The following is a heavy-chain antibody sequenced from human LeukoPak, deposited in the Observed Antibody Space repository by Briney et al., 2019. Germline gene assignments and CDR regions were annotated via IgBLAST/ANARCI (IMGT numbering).Heavy chain of an antibody. CDR2: IIPIFGTA. D-gene: IGHD3-10*01. Sequence: GASVKVSCKASGGTFSSYAISWVRQAPGQGLEWMGGIIPIFGTANYAQKFQGRVTITTDESTSTAYMELSSLRSEDTAVYYCARGPSTMVRGVTYYMDVWGKGTTVTVSS. CDR3: ARGPSTMVRGVTYYMDV. J-gene: IGHJ6*03. CDR1: GGTFSSYA. V-gene: IGHV1-69*05.